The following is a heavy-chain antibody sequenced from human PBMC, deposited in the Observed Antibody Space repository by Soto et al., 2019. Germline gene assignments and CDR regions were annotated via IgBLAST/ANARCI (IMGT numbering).Heavy chain of an antibody. CDR2: IWYDGSNK. V-gene: IGHV3-33*01. D-gene: IGHD1-26*01. J-gene: IGHJ6*02. CDR3: ARDRVGATTLAYYYGMDV. CDR1: GFTFSSYG. Sequence: GGSLRLSCAASGFTFSSYGMHWVRQAPGKGLEWVAVIWYDGSNKYYADSVKGRFTISRDNSKNTLYLQMNSLRAEDTAVYYCARDRVGATTLAYYYGMDVWGQGTTVTVSS.